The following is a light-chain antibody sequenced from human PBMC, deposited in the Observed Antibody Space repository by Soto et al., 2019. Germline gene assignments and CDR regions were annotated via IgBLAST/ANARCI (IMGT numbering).Light chain of an antibody. CDR2: DTS. CDR1: QSVSSN. Sequence: EMVMTQSPGTLSVSPGESATLSCRASQSVSSNLAWYQQKPGQAPGLLIYDTSTRATGVPARFSGSGSGIEFTLTISSLQSEDFAVYYCQQYNNWPLTFGQGTKLEIK. J-gene: IGKJ2*01. V-gene: IGKV3-15*01. CDR3: QQYNNWPLT.